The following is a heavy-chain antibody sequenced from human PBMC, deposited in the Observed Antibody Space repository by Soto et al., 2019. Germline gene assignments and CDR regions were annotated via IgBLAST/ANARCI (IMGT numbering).Heavy chain of an antibody. J-gene: IGHJ2*01. D-gene: IGHD3-3*01. CDR2: IYYSGST. CDR3: ARDLGYYDGRFDL. V-gene: IGHV4-39*02. Sequence: SETLSLTCTVSGGSISSSSYYWGWIRQPPGKGLEWIGSIYYSGSTYYNPSLKSRVTISVDTSKNQFSLKLSSVTAADTAVYYCARDLGYYDGRFDLWGRGTLVTVSS. CDR1: GGSISSSSYY.